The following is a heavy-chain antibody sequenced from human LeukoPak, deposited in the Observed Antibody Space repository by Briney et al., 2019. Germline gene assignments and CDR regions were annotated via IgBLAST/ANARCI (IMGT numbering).Heavy chain of an antibody. CDR3: ARSVGWKLQSWFDP. V-gene: IGHV1-2*02. J-gene: IGHJ5*02. Sequence: ASVKVSCKASGYTFTDYYMHWVRQAPGQGLEWMVWINPDSGGTNYAQKFQGRVTMTIDTSITTAYLELTRLTSDDTAVYYCARSVGWKLQSWFDPWGQGSLVSVSS. D-gene: IGHD1-26*01. CDR1: GYTFTDYY. CDR2: INPDSGGT.